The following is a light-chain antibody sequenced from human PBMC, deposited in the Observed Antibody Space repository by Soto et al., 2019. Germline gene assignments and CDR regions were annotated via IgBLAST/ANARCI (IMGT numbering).Light chain of an antibody. Sequence: SYELTQPPSVSVAPGQTASIICGGDDVGSQTVHWYQQKPGQAPVLVIYYDSDRPSGIPERFSGSNSGNTATLTISRVEAGDEADYYCQVRDATSDLYVFGTGTKVTVL. CDR2: YDS. CDR1: DVGSQT. J-gene: IGLJ1*01. CDR3: QVRDATSDLYV. V-gene: IGLV3-21*04.